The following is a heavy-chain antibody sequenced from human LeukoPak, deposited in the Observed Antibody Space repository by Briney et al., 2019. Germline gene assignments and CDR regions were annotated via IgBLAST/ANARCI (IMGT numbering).Heavy chain of an antibody. J-gene: IGHJ4*02. CDR1: GFTFDDYA. Sequence: GGSLRLSCAASGFTFDDYAMHWVRQAPGKGLEWVSLISGDGGSTYYADSVKGRFTISRDNSKNSLYLQMNSLRTEGTALYYCAKVSGSYYILDYWGQGTLVTVSS. CDR2: ISGDGGST. V-gene: IGHV3-43*02. CDR3: AKVSGSYYILDY. D-gene: IGHD1-26*01.